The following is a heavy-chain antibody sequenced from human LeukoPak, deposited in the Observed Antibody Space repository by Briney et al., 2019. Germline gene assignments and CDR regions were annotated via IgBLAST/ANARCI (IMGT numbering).Heavy chain of an antibody. V-gene: IGHV4-38-2*01. D-gene: IGHD3-10*01. CDR3: ARIITMIRGERSGYFAS. CDR2: IYHSGST. Sequence: PSETLSLTCAVSGYGISSDYYWGWIRQPPGKGLEWMASIYHSGSTYYNPSLKNRVTISVDTSKSQLSLELISVTAADTAVYYCARIITMIRGERSGYFASWGLGTLVTVSS. J-gene: IGHJ4*02. CDR1: GYGISSDYY.